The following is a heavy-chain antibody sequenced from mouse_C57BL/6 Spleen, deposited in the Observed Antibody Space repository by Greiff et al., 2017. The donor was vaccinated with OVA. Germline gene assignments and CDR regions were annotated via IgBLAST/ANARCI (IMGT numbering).Heavy chain of an antibody. CDR1: GYTFTNYW. Sequence: VQLQQSGAELVRPGTSVKMPCKASGYTFTNYWIGWAKQRPGHGLEWIGDIYPGGGYTNYNEKFKGKATLTADKSSSTAYMQFSSLTSEDSAIYYCARDWNFDYWGQGTTLTVSS. J-gene: IGHJ2*01. D-gene: IGHD4-1*01. V-gene: IGHV1-63*01. CDR2: IYPGGGYT. CDR3: ARDWNFDY.